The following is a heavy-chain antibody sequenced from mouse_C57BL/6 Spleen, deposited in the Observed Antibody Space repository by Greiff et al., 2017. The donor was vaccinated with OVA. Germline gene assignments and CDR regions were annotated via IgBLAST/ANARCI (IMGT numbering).Heavy chain of an antibody. CDR3: ARYGVANFDY. V-gene: IGHV1-42*01. J-gene: IGHJ2*01. CDR2: INPSTGGT. Sequence: EVQLQQSGPELVKPGASVKISCKASGYSFPGYYMNWVKQSPEKSLEWIGEINPSTGGTTYNQKFKAKATLTVDKSSSTAYMQLKSLTSEDSAVYYCARYGVANFDYWGQGTTLTVSS. D-gene: IGHD1-1*01. CDR1: GYSFPGYY.